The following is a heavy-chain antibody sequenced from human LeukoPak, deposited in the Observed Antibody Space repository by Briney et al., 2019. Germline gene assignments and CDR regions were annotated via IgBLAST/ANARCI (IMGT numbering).Heavy chain of an antibody. D-gene: IGHD6-13*01. J-gene: IGHJ4*02. Sequence: GGSLRLSCAASGFSFSDSYMTWIRQTPGKGLEWVSYISSSGGTIYYTDSVKGRFTISRDNAKNSLYLQMNSLRAEDTAVYYCARDPSDSSSWFYFDYWGQGTLVTVSS. V-gene: IGHV3-11*01. CDR2: ISSSGGTI. CDR3: ARDPSDSSSWFYFDY. CDR1: GFSFSDSY.